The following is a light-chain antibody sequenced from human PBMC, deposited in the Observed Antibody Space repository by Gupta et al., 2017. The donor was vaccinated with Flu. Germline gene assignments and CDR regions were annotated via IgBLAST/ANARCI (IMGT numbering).Light chain of an antibody. CDR1: QSVNSF. J-gene: IGKJ4*01. Sequence: EVGFSELKTTLSLSPGERATLSCRASQSVNSFLAWYQQKPGQAPRLLIYDASSRATGIPPRFSGSGSGTDFTLTISSLEPEDFAVYFCQQRSNWPSFGGGTKVEIK. V-gene: IGKV3-11*01. CDR2: DAS. CDR3: QQRSNWPS.